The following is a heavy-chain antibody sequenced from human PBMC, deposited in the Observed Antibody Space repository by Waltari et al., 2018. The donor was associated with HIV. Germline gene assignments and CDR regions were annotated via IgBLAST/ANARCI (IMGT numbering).Heavy chain of an antibody. J-gene: IGHJ4*02. D-gene: IGHD5-12*01. Sequence: QVQLVQSGAEVKKPGASVKVSCKASGYTFTTYAISWVRQAPGQGHEWMGWINTYNGNTNYAQKLQGRVTMTTDTSTTTAYMELRSLRSDDTAMYYCARWSYSAYEGAFDSWGQGTLVTVSS. V-gene: IGHV1-18*01. CDR3: ARWSYSAYEGAFDS. CDR2: INTYNGNT. CDR1: GYTFTTYA.